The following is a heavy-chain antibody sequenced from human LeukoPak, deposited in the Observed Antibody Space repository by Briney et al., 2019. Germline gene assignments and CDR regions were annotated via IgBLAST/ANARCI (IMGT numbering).Heavy chain of an antibody. Sequence: GGSVRLSCAASGFTFSNYAMSWVRQAPGKGLYWVSAIVGSGATTYYTNSVKGRFTISRDNSKNTHYLHMNSLRAEDTALYYCAKGTRSSPNDASDIWGQGTMVPVS. CDR2: IVGSGATT. V-gene: IGHV3-23*01. J-gene: IGHJ3*02. CDR3: AKGTRSSPNDASDI. D-gene: IGHD1-26*01. CDR1: GFTFSNYA.